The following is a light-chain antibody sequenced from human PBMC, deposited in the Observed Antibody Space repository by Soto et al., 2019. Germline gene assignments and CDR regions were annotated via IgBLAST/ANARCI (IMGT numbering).Light chain of an antibody. V-gene: IGKV3-11*01. CDR3: QQRYNWPIT. Sequence: EVILTQSPVTVSLSPGERATLSFRASQSVSGYVAWYQQKPGQAPRLLIYDASSRANGIPARFTGSGSGTDFTLTISSLEPEDFSVYYCQQRYNWPITFGQGTRLANK. CDR1: QSVSGY. J-gene: IGKJ5*01. CDR2: DAS.